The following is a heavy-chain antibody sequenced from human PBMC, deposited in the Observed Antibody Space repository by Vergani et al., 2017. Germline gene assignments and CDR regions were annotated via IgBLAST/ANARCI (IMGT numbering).Heavy chain of an antibody. Sequence: EVQLVESGGGLVQPGGSLRLSCAASGFTFSSYSMNWVRQAPGKGLEWVSYISSSSSTIYYADSVKGRFTISRVNAKNSLYLQMNSLRAEDTAVYYCARGGYCGGDCYYSDYWGQGTLVTVSS. J-gene: IGHJ4*02. CDR2: ISSSSSTI. D-gene: IGHD2-21*02. CDR1: GFTFSSYS. CDR3: ARGGYCGGDCYYSDY. V-gene: IGHV3-48*01.